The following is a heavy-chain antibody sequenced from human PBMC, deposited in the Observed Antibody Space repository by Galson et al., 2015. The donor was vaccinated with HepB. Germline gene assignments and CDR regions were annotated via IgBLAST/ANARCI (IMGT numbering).Heavy chain of an antibody. J-gene: IGHJ4*02. CDR1: GFTFSSYS. Sequence: SLRLSCAASGFTFSSYSMNWVRQAPGKGLEWVSYISSSSSTIYYADSVKGRFTISRDNAKNSLYLQMNSLRAEDTAVYYCARGVTTVTTSKWLRLPYFDYWGQGTLVTVSS. D-gene: IGHD4-11*01. V-gene: IGHV3-48*01. CDR3: ARGVTTVTTSKWLRLPYFDY. CDR2: ISSSSSTI.